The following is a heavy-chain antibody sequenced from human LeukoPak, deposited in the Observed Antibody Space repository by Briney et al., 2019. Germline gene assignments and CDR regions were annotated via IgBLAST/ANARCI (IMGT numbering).Heavy chain of an antibody. CDR2: ISSSSSTK. Sequence: SGGSLRLSCAASGFTFSSYSMNWVRQAPGKGLEWVSYISSSSSTKYYADSVKGRFTISRDNAKNSLYLQMNSLRAEDTAVYYCARDLGAFDIWGQGTMVTVSS. D-gene: IGHD7-27*01. CDR3: ARDLGAFDI. V-gene: IGHV3-48*01. CDR1: GFTFSSYS. J-gene: IGHJ3*02.